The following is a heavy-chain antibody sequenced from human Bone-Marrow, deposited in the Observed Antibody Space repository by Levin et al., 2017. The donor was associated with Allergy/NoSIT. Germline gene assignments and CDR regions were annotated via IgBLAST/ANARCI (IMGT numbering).Heavy chain of an antibody. Sequence: LSLTCSVSGGSISHDYWSWVRQSPKKGLEWIGYASYSGSTKYNPSLKSRVNISFDTSKNQFSFQLYSVTAADTAVYYCAKSNDYGDERLTWFDSWGQGTLVTVSS. J-gene: IGHJ5*01. CDR2: ASYSGST. CDR1: GGSISHDY. V-gene: IGHV4-59*01. CDR3: AKSNDYGDERLTWFDS. D-gene: IGHD4-17*01.